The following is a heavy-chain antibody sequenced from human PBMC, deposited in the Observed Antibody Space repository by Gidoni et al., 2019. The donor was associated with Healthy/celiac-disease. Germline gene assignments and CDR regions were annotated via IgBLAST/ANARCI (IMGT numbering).Heavy chain of an antibody. V-gene: IGHV4-34*01. CDR2: INHSGST. CDR3: ARRPRRQSVDY. D-gene: IGHD1-1*01. Sequence: QVQLQQWGAGLLKPSETLSLTCAVYGGTFSGYYWSWIRQPPGQGLEWIGEINHSGSTNYNPSIKSRVTISVDTSKNQFSLKLSSVTAADTAVYYCARRPRRQSVDYWGQGTLVTVSS. CDR1: GGTFSGYY. J-gene: IGHJ4*02.